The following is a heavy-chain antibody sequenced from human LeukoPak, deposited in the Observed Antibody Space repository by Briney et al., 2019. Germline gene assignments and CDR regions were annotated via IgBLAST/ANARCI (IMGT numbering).Heavy chain of an antibody. D-gene: IGHD5-12*01. J-gene: IGHJ6*03. V-gene: IGHV3-7*01. CDR3: ARETRVGYDYYYYYYYYMDV. CDR2: INQDGSEK. CDR1: GFTFSTYW. Sequence: GGPLRLSCAASGFTFSTYWMSWVRQAPGKGLEWVANINQDGSEKYYVDSVKGRFTISRDNAKNSLYLQMNSLRAEDTAVYYCARETRVGYDYYYYYYYYMDVWGKGTTVTISS.